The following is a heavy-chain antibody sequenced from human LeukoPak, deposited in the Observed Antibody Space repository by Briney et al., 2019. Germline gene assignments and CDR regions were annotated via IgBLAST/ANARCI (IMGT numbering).Heavy chain of an antibody. J-gene: IGHJ6*02. CDR2: INPNSGGT. V-gene: IGHV1-2*02. D-gene: IGHD6-13*01. CDR3: ARDRQQLTYGMDV. CDR1: GYTFTGYY. Sequence: ASVKVSCKASGYTFTGYYMHWVRQAPGQGLGWMGWINPNSGGTNYAQKFQGRVTMTRDTSISTAYMELSRLRSDDTAVYYCARDRQQLTYGMDVWGQGTTVTVSS.